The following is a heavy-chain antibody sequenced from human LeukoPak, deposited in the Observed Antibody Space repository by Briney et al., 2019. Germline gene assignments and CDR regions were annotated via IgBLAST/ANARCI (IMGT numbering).Heavy chain of an antibody. Sequence: PGGSLRLSCAASGFTFSSNSMNWVRQAPGRGLEWVSYISSSSSTIYYADSVKGRFTISRDNAKNSLYLQMNSLRAEDTAAYYCARSGNAIYAFDIWGQGTMVTVSS. CDR3: ARSGNAIYAFDI. J-gene: IGHJ3*02. D-gene: IGHD4-23*01. CDR1: GFTFSSNS. CDR2: ISSSSSTI. V-gene: IGHV3-48*04.